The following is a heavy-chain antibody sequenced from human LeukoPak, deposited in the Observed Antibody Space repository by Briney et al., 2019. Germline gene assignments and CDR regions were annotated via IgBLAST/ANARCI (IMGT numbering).Heavy chain of an antibody. CDR3: AKDIHDTLTWYYFDY. D-gene: IGHD3-9*01. CDR1: GFTFDDYA. V-gene: IGHV3-43*02. CDR2: ISGDGGST. Sequence: GGSLRLSCAASGFTFDDYAMHWVRQAPGKGLEWVSLISGDGGSTYYADSVKGRFTISRDNSKNSLYLQMNSLRTEDTALYYCAKDIHDTLTWYYFDYWGQGTLVTVSS. J-gene: IGHJ4*02.